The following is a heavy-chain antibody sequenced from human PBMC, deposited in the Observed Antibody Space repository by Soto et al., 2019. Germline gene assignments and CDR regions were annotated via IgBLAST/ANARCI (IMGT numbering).Heavy chain of an antibody. D-gene: IGHD4-17*01. V-gene: IGHV3-21*01. J-gene: IGHJ5*02. CDR2: ISSSSSYI. Sequence: EVQLVESGGGLVKPGGSLRLSCAASGFTFSSYSMNWVRQAPGKGLEWVSSISSSSSYIYYAESVKGRFTISRDNAKNSLYLQMNSLRAEDTAVYYCAIGDYRDWFDPWGQGTLVTVSS. CDR3: AIGDYRDWFDP. CDR1: GFTFSSYS.